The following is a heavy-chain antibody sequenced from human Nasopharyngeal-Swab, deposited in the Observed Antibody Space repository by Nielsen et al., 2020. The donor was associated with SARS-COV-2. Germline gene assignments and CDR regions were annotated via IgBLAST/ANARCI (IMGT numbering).Heavy chain of an antibody. J-gene: IGHJ4*02. V-gene: IGHV4-34*01. CDR2: INHGGGP. CDR3: ARLPVRSIVGATMFPDY. Sequence: SETLSLTCAVYGGSFSGYYWTWIRQSPEKGLEWIGEINHGGGPAYNPSLQSRATILVDMSKNQFSLSLNSVTAADTAVYYCARLPVRSIVGATMFPDYWGQGTLVTVSS. CDR1: GGSFSGYY. D-gene: IGHD1-26*01.